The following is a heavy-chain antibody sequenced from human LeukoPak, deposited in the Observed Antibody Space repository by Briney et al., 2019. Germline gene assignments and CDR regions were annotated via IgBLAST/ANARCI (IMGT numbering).Heavy chain of an antibody. V-gene: IGHV4-34*01. CDR1: GGSFSGYY. Sequence: SETLSLTCAVYGGSFSGYYWSWIRQPPGKGLEWIGEINHSGSTNYNPSLKSRVTISVDTSKNQFSLKLSSVTAADTAVYYCARAANTGYSSGWYPRGAWYWGQGTLVTVSS. J-gene: IGHJ4*02. CDR3: ARAANTGYSSGWYPRGAWY. D-gene: IGHD6-19*01. CDR2: INHSGST.